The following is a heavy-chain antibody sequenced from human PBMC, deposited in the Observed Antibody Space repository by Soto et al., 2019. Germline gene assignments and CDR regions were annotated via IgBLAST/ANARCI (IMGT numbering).Heavy chain of an antibody. D-gene: IGHD3-22*01. J-gene: IGHJ4*02. Sequence: PGGSLRLSCAASGFTFSSYAMSWVRQAPGKGLEWVSAISGSGVSTYYADSVKGRFTIPRDNSKNTLYLQMNSLRAEDTAVYYCAKSPGMYYYDSSGYYHYDYWGQGTRVTVSS. CDR1: GFTFSSYA. V-gene: IGHV3-23*01. CDR2: ISGSGVST. CDR3: AKSPGMYYYDSSGYYHYDY.